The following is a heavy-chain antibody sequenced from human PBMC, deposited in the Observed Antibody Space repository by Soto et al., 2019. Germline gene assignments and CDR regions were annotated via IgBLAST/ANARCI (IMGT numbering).Heavy chain of an antibody. V-gene: IGHV1-2*04. CDR1: GYTFTGYY. Sequence: ASVKVSCKASGYTFTGYYMHWVRQAPGQGLEWMGWINPNSGGTNYAQKFQGWVTMTRDTSISTAYMERSRLRSDDTAVYYCARDRAGDAFDIWGQGTMVTVSS. D-gene: IGHD6-19*01. CDR2: INPNSGGT. CDR3: ARDRAGDAFDI. J-gene: IGHJ3*02.